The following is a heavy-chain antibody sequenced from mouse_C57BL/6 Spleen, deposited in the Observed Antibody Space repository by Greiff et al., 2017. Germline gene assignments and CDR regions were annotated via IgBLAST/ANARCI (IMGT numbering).Heavy chain of an antibody. J-gene: IGHJ2*01. CDR2: INPSNGGT. CDR3: ARSIYDGYYYFDY. Sequence: QVQLQQPGTELVKPGASVKLSCKASGYTFTSYWVHWVKQRPGQGLEWIGNINPSNGGTNYNEKFKSKATLTVDKSSSTAYMQLSSLTSEDSAVYYCARSIYDGYYYFDYWGQGTTLTVSS. V-gene: IGHV1-53*01. D-gene: IGHD2-3*01. CDR1: GYTFTSYW.